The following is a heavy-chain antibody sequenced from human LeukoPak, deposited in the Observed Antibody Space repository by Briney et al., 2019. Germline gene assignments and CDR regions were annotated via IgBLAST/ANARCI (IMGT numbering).Heavy chain of an antibody. CDR2: ISSSSSTI. J-gene: IGHJ6*03. CDR3: ARETFGGKYYYYYMDV. Sequence: GGSLRLSCAASGFTFSSYSMNWVRQAPGKGLEWVSYISSSSSTIYYADSVKGRFTISRDNAKNSLYLQMNSLRAEDTAVYYCARETFGGKYYYYYMDVWGKGTTVTVSS. V-gene: IGHV3-48*01. D-gene: IGHD3-3*01. CDR1: GFTFSSYS.